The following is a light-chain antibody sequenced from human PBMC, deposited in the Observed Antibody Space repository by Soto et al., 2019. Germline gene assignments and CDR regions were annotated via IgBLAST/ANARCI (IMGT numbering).Light chain of an antibody. J-gene: IGKJ5*01. CDR1: QSVSSSY. V-gene: IGKV3-20*01. CDR2: GAS. CDR3: QQYGSSPRT. Sequence: ERVMTQSPATLSVSPGERATLSCRASQSVSSSYLAWYQQKPGQAPRLLIYGASSRATGIPDRFSGSGSGTDFTLTISRLEPEDFAVYYCQQYGSSPRTFGQGTLLEIK.